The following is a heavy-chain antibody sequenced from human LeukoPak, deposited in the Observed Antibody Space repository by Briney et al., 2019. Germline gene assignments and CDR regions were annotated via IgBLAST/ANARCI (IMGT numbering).Heavy chain of an antibody. J-gene: IGHJ4*02. CDR3: ARRMYSSSSPDY. CDR1: GYTFTGYY. Sequence: ASVKVSCKASGYTFTGYYMHWVRQAPGQGLEWMGWINPNSGGTNYAQKFQGRVTMTRDTSISTAYMELSRLRSDETAVYYCARRMYSSSSPDYWGQGTLVTVSS. V-gene: IGHV1-2*02. D-gene: IGHD6-6*01. CDR2: INPNSGGT.